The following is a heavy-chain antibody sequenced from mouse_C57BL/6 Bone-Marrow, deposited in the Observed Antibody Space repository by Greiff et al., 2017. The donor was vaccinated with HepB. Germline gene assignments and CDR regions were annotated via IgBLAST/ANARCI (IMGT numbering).Heavy chain of an antibody. J-gene: IGHJ3*01. D-gene: IGHD2-1*01. CDR1: GFNIKDYY. V-gene: IGHV14-2*01. CDR2: IDPEDGET. Sequence: VQLQQSGAELVKPGASVKLSCTASGFNIKDYYMHWVKQRTEQGLEWLGRIDPEDGETKYAPKFQGNANMTADTSANTAYLQLSSLTSEDTAVYYCARWGIYYGNYAWFAYWGQGTLGTVSA. CDR3: ARWGIYYGNYAWFAY.